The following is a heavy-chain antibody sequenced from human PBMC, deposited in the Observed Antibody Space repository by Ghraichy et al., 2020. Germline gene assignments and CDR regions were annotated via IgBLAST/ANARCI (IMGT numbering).Heavy chain of an antibody. CDR1: GFTFSSYD. CDR2: IDIAGNR. Sequence: GGSLRLSCAASGFTFSSYDMHWVRQVTGKGLEWVSTIDIAGNRYYPGSVKGRFTISRENAKNSLFLHMKTLSVGDTAVYYCARGRYCRNSNFYFRTTFNLFDPWGQGTLVTVSS. V-gene: IGHV3-13*01. D-gene: IGHD2-2*01. CDR3: ARGRYCRNSNFYFRTTFNLFDP. J-gene: IGHJ5*02.